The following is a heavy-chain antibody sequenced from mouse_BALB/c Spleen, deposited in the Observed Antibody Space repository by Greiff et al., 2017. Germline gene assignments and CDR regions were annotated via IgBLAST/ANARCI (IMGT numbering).Heavy chain of an antibody. CDR1: GFNIKDYY. Sequence: EVQLQQSGAELVRSGASVKLSCTASGFNIKDYYMHWVKQRPEQGLEWIGWIDPENGDTEYAPKFQGKATMTADTSSNTAYLQLSSLTSEDTAVYYCNVPMDYGYYWGQGTTLTVSS. CDR3: NVPMDYGYY. CDR2: IDPENGDT. D-gene: IGHD2-4*01. J-gene: IGHJ2*01. V-gene: IGHV14-4*02.